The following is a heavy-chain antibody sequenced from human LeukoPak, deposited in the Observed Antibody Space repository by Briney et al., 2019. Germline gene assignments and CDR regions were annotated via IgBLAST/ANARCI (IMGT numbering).Heavy chain of an antibody. CDR2: INTNTGNP. V-gene: IGHV7-4-1*02. CDR1: GYTFTSYA. J-gene: IGHJ4*02. CDR3: ARGHNYYDSSGYYYHRGDFDY. Sequence: ASVKVSCKASGYTFTSYAMNWVRQAPGQGLEWMGWINTNTGNPTYTQGFTGRFVFSLDTSVSTAYLQISSLKAEDTAVYYCARGHNYYDSSGYYYHRGDFDYWGQGTLVTVSS. D-gene: IGHD3-22*01.